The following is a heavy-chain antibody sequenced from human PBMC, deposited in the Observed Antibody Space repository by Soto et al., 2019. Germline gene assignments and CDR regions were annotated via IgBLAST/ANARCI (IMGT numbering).Heavy chain of an antibody. J-gene: IGHJ3*02. CDR1: GGSISSYY. D-gene: IGHD6-19*01. V-gene: IGHV4-59*01. Sequence: QVQLQESGPGLVKPSETLSLTCTVSGGSISSYYWSWIRQPPGKGLEWIGYIYYSGSTNYNPSLKSRVSISVDTSKNQCSLELSSVTAADTAVYYCARGVASGWSDAFDIWGQGTMVTVSS. CDR2: IYYSGST. CDR3: ARGVASGWSDAFDI.